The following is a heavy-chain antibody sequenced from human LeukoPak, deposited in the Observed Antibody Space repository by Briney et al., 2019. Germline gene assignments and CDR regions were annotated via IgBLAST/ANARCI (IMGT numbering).Heavy chain of an antibody. CDR3: ARGRSPGTSMEYYYYMDV. CDR2: MNPNSGTT. Sequence: ASVKVSCKASGYTFTNYDINWVRQATGQGLEWMGWMNPNSGTTGYAQKFLGRATITRNTSISTTYMELSSLRSEDTAVYYCARGRSPGTSMEYYYYMDVWGQGILVTVSS. D-gene: IGHD1-1*01. V-gene: IGHV1-8*03. J-gene: IGHJ6*03. CDR1: GYTFTNYD.